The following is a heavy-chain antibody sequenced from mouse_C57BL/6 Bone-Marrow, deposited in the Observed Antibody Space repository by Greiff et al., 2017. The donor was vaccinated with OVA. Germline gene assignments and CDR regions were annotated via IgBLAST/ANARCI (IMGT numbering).Heavy chain of an antibody. CDR2: ISYDGSN. CDR3: ARDYPAWFAY. J-gene: IGHJ3*01. D-gene: IGHD5-5*01. Sequence: ESGPGLVKPSQSLSLTCSVPGYSITSGYYWNWIRQFPGNKLEWMGYISYDGSNNYNPSLKNRISITRDTSKNQFFLKLNSVTTEDTATYYCARDYPAWFAYWGQGTLVTVSA. CDR1: GYSITSGYY. V-gene: IGHV3-6*01.